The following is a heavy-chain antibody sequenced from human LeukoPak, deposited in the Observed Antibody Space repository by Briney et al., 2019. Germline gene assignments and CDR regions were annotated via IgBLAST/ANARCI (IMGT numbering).Heavy chain of an antibody. CDR1: GGTFSSYA. J-gene: IGHJ4*02. V-gene: IGHV1-69*04. CDR2: IIPILGIA. Sequence: ASVKVSCKASGGTFSSYAISWVRQAPGQGLEWMGRIIPILGIANYAQKFQGRVTITADKSTSTAYMELSSLRFKEMAVYYSAREFVTMVRGARLDYWGQGTLVTVSS. D-gene: IGHD3-10*01. CDR3: AREFVTMVRGARLDY.